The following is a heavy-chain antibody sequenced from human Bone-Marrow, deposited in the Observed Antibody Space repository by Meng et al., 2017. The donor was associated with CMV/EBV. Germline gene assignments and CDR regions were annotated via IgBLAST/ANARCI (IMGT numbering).Heavy chain of an antibody. V-gene: IGHV1-69*04. CDR2: IIPILGIA. J-gene: IGHJ4*02. CDR1: GGTFSSYA. Sequence: SVKVSCKASGGTFSSYAISWVRQAPGQGLEWMGRIIPILGIANYAQKFQGRVTITADKSTSTAYMELSSLRSEDTAVYYCARTVAAQGSLDYWGQGTLVTVSS. CDR3: ARTVAAQGSLDY. D-gene: IGHD4-23*01.